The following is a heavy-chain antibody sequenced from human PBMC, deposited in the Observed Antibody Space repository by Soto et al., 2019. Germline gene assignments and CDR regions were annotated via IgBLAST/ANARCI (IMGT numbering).Heavy chain of an antibody. CDR1: GYSISSGYY. D-gene: IGHD3-10*01. CDR2: IYHSGST. V-gene: IGHV4-38-2*01. Sequence: SETLSLTCAVSGYSISSGYYWGWIRQPPGKGLEWIGSIYHSGSTYYNPSLKRRVTISVDTSKNQFSLKLSSVTAADTAVYYCARYGSGSYIWGQGTLVTVSS. CDR3: ARYGSGSYI. J-gene: IGHJ4*02.